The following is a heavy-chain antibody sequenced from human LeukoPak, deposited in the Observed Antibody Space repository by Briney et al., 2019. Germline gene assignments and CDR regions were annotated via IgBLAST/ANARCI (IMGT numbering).Heavy chain of an antibody. CDR1: GGSITSSY. V-gene: IGHV4-59*01. CDR2: IYYSGST. D-gene: IGHD6-6*01. J-gene: IGHJ4*02. Sequence: KTSETLSLTCTVSGGSITSSYWSWIRQPPGKGLEWIGYIYYSGSTYYSPSLRSRVTMSVDTSKNEFSLKMSSVTPADTAVYYCARGGSSSPLDDWGQGTLVTVSS. CDR3: ARGGSSSPLDD.